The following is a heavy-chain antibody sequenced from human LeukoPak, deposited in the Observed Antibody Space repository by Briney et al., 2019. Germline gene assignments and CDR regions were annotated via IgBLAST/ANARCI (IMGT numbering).Heavy chain of an antibody. CDR3: ACDSSGYYGFDY. V-gene: IGHV3-53*01. Sequence: GGSLRLSCAASGFTVSSNYMSWVRQAPGKGLEWVSVIYSGGSTYYVDSVKGRFTISRDNSKNTLYLQMDSLRAEDTAVYYCACDSSGYYGFDYWGQGTLVTVSS. D-gene: IGHD3-22*01. J-gene: IGHJ4*02. CDR1: GFTVSSNY. CDR2: IYSGGST.